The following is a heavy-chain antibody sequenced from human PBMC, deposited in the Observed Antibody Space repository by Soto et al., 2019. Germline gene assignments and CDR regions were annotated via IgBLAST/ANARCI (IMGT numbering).Heavy chain of an antibody. CDR3: ARDLRGTYYYYYYMDV. Sequence: QVQLVQSGAEVKKPGASVKVSCQASGYTFTNYGISWVRQAPGQGLEWMGWISAYNGDTNYAQKLQGRVSMTTDTSTSTAYMDLRRLRSDDTAVYYCARDLRGTYYYYYYMDVWGKGTTVTVSS. V-gene: IGHV1-18*01. CDR2: ISAYNGDT. D-gene: IGHD3-10*01. CDR1: GYTFTNYG. J-gene: IGHJ6*03.